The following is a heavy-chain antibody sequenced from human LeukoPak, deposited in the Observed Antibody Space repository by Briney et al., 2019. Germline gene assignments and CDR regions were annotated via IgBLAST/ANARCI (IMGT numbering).Heavy chain of an antibody. D-gene: IGHD5-24*01. CDR1: GGSFSNY. CDR2: VNPRGST. V-gene: IGHV4-34*01. J-gene: IGHJ3*02. CDR3: EALEDDAFHI. Sequence: SETLSLTCTVSGGSFSNYWNWIRQSPGKGLEWIGEVNPRGSTNYNPSLGSRVTMSTDTSKKQFSLRLTSVTAADTAVYYCEALEDDAFHIWGQGTMVTVSS.